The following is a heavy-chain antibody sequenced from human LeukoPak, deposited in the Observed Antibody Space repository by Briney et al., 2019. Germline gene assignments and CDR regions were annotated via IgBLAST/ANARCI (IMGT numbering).Heavy chain of an antibody. CDR1: GGTLSSYA. D-gene: IGHD5-24*01. CDR3: ARAGRRDGYPFDY. CDR2: IIPIFGTA. J-gene: IGHJ4*02. V-gene: IGHV1-69*01. Sequence: SVKVSCKASGGTLSSYAISWVRQAPGQGLEWMGGIIPIFGTANYAQKFQGRVTITADESTSTAYMELSSLRSEDTAVYYCARAGRRDGYPFDYWGQGTLVTVSS.